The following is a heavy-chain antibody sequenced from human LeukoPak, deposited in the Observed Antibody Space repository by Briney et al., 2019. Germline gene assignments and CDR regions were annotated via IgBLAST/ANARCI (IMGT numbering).Heavy chain of an antibody. CDR2: ISSSSSTI. D-gene: IGHD3-16*02. CDR1: GFTFSSYS. V-gene: IGHV3-48*01. Sequence: SGGSLRLSCAASGFTFSSYSMNWVRQAPGKGLEWVSYISSSSSTIYYADSVKGRFTISRDNAKNSLYLQMNSLRAEDTAVYYCARVVDRGIMITFGGVIPPAWFDPWGQGTLVTVSS. CDR3: ARVVDRGIMITFGGVIPPAWFDP. J-gene: IGHJ5*02.